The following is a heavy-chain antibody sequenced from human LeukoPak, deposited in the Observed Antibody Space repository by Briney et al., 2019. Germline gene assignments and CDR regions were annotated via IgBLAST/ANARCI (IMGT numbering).Heavy chain of an antibody. Sequence: GGSLRLSCAASGFTFSSYGMHWVRQAPGKGLEWVAFISYDGNDKYYADSVKGRFTISRDNSKNTLYLQMNSLRAEDTAVYYCAKDEPGSYSPSDYWGQGTLVTVSS. CDR3: AKDEPGSYSPSDY. D-gene: IGHD3-10*01. CDR1: GFTFSSYG. V-gene: IGHV3-30*18. J-gene: IGHJ4*02. CDR2: ISYDGNDK.